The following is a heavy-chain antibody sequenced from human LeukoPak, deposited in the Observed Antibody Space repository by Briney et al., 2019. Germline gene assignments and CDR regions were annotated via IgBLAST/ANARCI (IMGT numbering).Heavy chain of an antibody. CDR3: AREIRDRDAFDI. J-gene: IGHJ3*02. Sequence: PGGSLRLSCAASGFTFSSYWMHWVRQAPGKGLVWVSRINSDGSSTSYADSVKGRFTISRDNAKNTLYLQMNSLRAEDTAVYYCAREIRDRDAFDIWGQGTMVTVSS. CDR2: INSDGSST. CDR1: GFTFSSYW. D-gene: IGHD2-15*01. V-gene: IGHV3-74*01.